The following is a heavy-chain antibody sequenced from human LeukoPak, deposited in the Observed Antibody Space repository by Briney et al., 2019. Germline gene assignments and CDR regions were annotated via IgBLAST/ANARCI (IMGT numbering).Heavy chain of an antibody. D-gene: IGHD4-23*01. J-gene: IGHJ4*02. Sequence: GESLKISCKGSGYNFTSYWIGWVRQMPGKGLEWMGIIYPGDSDTRYSPSFQGQVTISADKSISTAYLQWSSLKASDTAMYYCARSVDYGSNSGSRFDYWGQGTLVTVSS. CDR3: ARSVDYGSNSGSRFDY. CDR2: IYPGDSDT. V-gene: IGHV5-51*01. CDR1: GYNFTSYW.